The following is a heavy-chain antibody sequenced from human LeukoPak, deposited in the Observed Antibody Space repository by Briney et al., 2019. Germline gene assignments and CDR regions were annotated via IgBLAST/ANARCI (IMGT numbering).Heavy chain of an antibody. V-gene: IGHV4-34*01. CDR2: TNHSGST. J-gene: IGHJ4*02. CDR1: GGSFSGYY. D-gene: IGHD3-9*01. CDR3: ARTPRYYDILTGYLRGIFDY. Sequence: TSETLSLTCAVYGGSFSGYYWSWIRQPPGKGLEWIGETNHSGSTNYNPSLKSRVTISVDTSKNQFSLKLSSVTAADTAVYYCARTPRYYDILTGYLRGIFDYWGQGTLVTVSS.